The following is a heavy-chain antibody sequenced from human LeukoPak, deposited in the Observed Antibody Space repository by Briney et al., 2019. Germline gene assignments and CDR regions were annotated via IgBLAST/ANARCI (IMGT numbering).Heavy chain of an antibody. D-gene: IGHD4-17*01. J-gene: IGHJ2*01. V-gene: IGHV1-2*02. CDR2: INPNSGGT. CDR1: GYTFTGYY. CDR3: ARGDYGDYGANWYFDV. Sequence: SVKVCCKASGYTFTGYYIHWVRQAPGQGLEWMGWINPNSGGTNYAQRFQGRVTMTRDTSISTDYMVLSRLRSDDTAVYYCARGDYGDYGANWYFDVWGRGTLVTASS.